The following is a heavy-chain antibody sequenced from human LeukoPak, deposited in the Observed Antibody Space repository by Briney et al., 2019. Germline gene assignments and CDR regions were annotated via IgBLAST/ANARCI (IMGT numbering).Heavy chain of an antibody. CDR1: GYTFTSYG. J-gene: IGHJ4*02. CDR3: ARDEPTLWFRELLLVWLDY. Sequence: ASVKVSCKTSGYTFTSYGISWVRQAPGQGLEWMGWISAYNGNTNYAQKLQGRVTMTTDTSTSTAYMELRSLRSDDTAVYYCARDEPTLWFRELLLVWLDYWGQGTLVTVSS. D-gene: IGHD3-10*01. CDR2: ISAYNGNT. V-gene: IGHV1-18*01.